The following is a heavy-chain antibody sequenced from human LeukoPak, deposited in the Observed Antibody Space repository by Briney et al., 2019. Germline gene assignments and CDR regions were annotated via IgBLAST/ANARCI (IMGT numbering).Heavy chain of an antibody. J-gene: IGHJ5*02. D-gene: IGHD3-10*01. Sequence: PSETLSLTCAVSGGSINSYYWSWIRQPPGKGLEWIGQIYYSGSTNYNPSLKSRVTISVDTSKNQFSLKLSSVTAADTAVYYCARDSMVRGVNPWGQGTLVTVSS. CDR3: ARDSMVRGVNP. CDR2: IYYSGST. V-gene: IGHV4-59*12. CDR1: GGSINSYY.